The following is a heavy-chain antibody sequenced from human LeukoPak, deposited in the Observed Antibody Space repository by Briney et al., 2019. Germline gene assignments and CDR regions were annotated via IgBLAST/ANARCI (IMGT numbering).Heavy chain of an antibody. CDR3: AGDFDF. V-gene: IGHV3-30*02. CDR1: RFTPTLYG. Sequence: PGRSLRPSSAASRFTPTLYGMHWDRPPAGEGLEWVTFIRTVGSNEYYTSSVKGRSTPSRAPSTNTPYLQINSLRREHTAMNYCAGDFDFWGQGTLVTVSS. CDR2: IRTVGSNE. J-gene: IGHJ4*02.